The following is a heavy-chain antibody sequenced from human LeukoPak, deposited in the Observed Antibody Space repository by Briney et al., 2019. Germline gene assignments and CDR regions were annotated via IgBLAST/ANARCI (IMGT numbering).Heavy chain of an antibody. J-gene: IGHJ5*02. CDR1: GYTFTGCY. CDR3: ASHGYCSGGRCSTGYSYNWFDP. CDR2: VNPNSGGT. V-gene: IGHV1-2*02. Sequence: ASVQVFCSASGYTFTGCYMHWVRQAPGQGLEWMGWVNPNSGGTTHAQQIQGRVTMTSDTSIKTAYMETSRLRSDDTAVYYCASHGYCSGGRCSTGYSYNWFDPWGQGTLVTVSS. D-gene: IGHD2-15*01.